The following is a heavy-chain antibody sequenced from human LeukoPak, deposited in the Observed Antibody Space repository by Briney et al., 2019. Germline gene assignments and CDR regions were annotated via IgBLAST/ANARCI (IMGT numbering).Heavy chain of an antibody. D-gene: IGHD2-2*02. J-gene: IGHJ4*02. Sequence: SGGSLILSCAASGFTFSSYWMHWVRQAPGKGLVWVSRINSDGSSTSYADSVKGRFTISRDNAKNTLYLQMNSLRAGDTAVYYCARDRTCSSTSCYNFDYWGQGTLVTVSS. CDR3: ARDRTCSSTSCYNFDY. CDR1: GFTFSSYW. CDR2: INSDGSST. V-gene: IGHV3-74*01.